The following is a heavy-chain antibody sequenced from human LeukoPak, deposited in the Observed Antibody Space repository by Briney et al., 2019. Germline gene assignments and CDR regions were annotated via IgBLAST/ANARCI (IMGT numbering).Heavy chain of an antibody. J-gene: IGHJ4*02. CDR1: GFTFSSHW. Sequence: GWSLRLSCAASGFTFSSHWMHWVRQAPGKGLVWVSRINSYGSSTSYADSVKGRFTISRDNAKNTLYLQMNSLRAEDTAVYYCARVSMTTMYYFDYWGQGTLVTVSS. CDR2: INSYGSST. D-gene: IGHD5-24*01. V-gene: IGHV3-74*01. CDR3: ARVSMTTMYYFDY.